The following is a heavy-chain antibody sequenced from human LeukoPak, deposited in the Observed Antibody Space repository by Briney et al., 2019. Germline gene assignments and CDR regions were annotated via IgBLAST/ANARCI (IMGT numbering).Heavy chain of an antibody. CDR3: ARFYYDRTL. D-gene: IGHD3-22*01. Sequence: SETLSLTCAVYGGSFSGYYWSWIRQPPGKGLEWIGEINHSGSTSYNPSLKSRVTISVDTSKNQFSLKLSSVTAADTAVYYCARFYYDRTLWGQGTLVTVSS. CDR2: INHSGST. CDR1: GGSFSGYY. J-gene: IGHJ4*02. V-gene: IGHV4-34*01.